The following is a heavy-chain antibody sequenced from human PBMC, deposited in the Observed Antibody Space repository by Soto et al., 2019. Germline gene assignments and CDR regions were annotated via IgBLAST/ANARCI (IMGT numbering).Heavy chain of an antibody. V-gene: IGHV3-30-3*01. J-gene: IGHJ6*02. Sequence: GGSLRLSCAASGFTFSSYAMHWVRQAPGKGLEWVAVISYDGSNKYYADSVKGRFTISRDNSKNTLYLQMNSLRAEDTAVYYCARVEKPLHYYYYGMDVWGQGTTVTVSS. CDR1: GFTFSSYA. CDR2: ISYDGSNK. CDR3: ARVEKPLHYYYYGMDV.